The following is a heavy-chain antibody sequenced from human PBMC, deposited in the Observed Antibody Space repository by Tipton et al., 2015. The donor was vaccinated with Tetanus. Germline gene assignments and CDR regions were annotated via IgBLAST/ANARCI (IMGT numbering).Heavy chain of an antibody. D-gene: IGHD6-19*01. V-gene: IGHV3-7*01. Sequence: LSLTCSVSGGSFSSSNFYWVWIRQPPGKGLEWVASIKEDGSETHYIDSVKGRFTISRDNAKNSLYLQMDSLRVEDAGVYHCARESRSVPGSVWGQGTLVTVSS. CDR3: ARESRSVPGSV. CDR1: GGSFSSSNFY. CDR2: IKEDGSET. J-gene: IGHJ4*02.